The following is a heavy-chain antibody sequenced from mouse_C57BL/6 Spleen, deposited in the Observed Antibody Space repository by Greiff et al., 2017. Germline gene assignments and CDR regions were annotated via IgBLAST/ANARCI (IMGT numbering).Heavy chain of an antibody. D-gene: IGHD4-1*01. CDR3: TTLGRNY. CDR2: IDPENGAT. J-gene: IGHJ2*01. Sequence: EVKLVESGAELVRPGASVKLSCTASGFNIKDDYMHWVKQRPEQGLEWIGWIDPENGATEYASKFQGKATITADTSSNTAYLQLSSLTSEDTAVYYCTTLGRNYWGQGTTLTVSS. CDR1: GFNIKDDY. V-gene: IGHV14-4*01.